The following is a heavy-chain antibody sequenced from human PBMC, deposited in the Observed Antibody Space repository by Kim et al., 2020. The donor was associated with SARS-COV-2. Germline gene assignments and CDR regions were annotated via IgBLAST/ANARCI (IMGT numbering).Heavy chain of an antibody. CDR2: FDPEEGHV. CDR3: ATGRHIWYDS. V-gene: IGHV1-24*01. CDR1: GYPLSELH. Sequence: ASVKVSCKVSGYPLSELHMHWVRQAPGKGLEWMGGFDPEEGHVIYAQNFQGRALMTEDSSTDTAYMKLSSLKSEDTAVYYCATGRHIWYDSWGQGTLVTVSS. J-gene: IGHJ5*01.